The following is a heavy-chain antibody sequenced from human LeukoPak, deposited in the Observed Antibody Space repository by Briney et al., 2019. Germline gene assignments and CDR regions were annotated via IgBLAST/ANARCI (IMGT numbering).Heavy chain of an antibody. CDR2: IYTSGST. J-gene: IGHJ5*02. CDR3: ARDLGYSSSSGDWFDP. D-gene: IGHD6-6*01. Sequence: ASQTLSLTCTVSGGSITSGSYYWSWIRQPAGKGLEWIGRIYTSGSTNYNPSLKSRVTISVDTSKNQFSPKLSSVTAADTAVYYCARDLGYSSSSGDWFDPWGQGTLVTVSS. CDR1: GGSITSGSYY. V-gene: IGHV4-61*02.